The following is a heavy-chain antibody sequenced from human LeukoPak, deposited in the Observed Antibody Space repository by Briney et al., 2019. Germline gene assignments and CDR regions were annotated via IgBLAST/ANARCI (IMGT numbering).Heavy chain of an antibody. CDR2: ISGSGDGT. V-gene: IGHV3-23*01. J-gene: IGHJ4*02. Sequence: PSETLSLTCTVSGGSISSSSYYWGWIRQPPGKGLEWVSAISGSGDGTYYADSVKGRFTVSRDNSKNTLYLQMNNLRAEDSAVYYCAKGVGGYCSSTDCRAYDNWGQGTLVTVSS. D-gene: IGHD2-2*01. CDR3: AKGVGGYCSSTDCRAYDN. CDR1: GGSISSSSYY.